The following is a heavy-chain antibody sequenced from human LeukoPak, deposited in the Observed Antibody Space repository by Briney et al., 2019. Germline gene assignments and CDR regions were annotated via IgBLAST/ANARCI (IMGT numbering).Heavy chain of an antibody. CDR2: INPGGGST. J-gene: IGHJ4*02. D-gene: IGHD5-24*01. Sequence: GSSVKVSCKASGDTFSNYGISWVRQAPGQGLEWMGIINPGGGSTSYAQKFQGRVTMTRDTSTSTVYMELSSLRSEDTAVYYCARDDGEMATVNFDYWGQGTLVTVSS. V-gene: IGHV1-46*01. CDR3: ARDDGEMATVNFDY. CDR1: GDTFSNYG.